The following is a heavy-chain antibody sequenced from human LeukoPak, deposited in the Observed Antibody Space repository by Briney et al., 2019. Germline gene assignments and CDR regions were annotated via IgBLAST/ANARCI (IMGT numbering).Heavy chain of an antibody. D-gene: IGHD2-21*01. CDR1: GFTVSSNY. CDR3: AKEFNRGLPDY. J-gene: IGHJ4*02. Sequence: GGSLRLSCAASGFTVSSNYMSWVRQAPGKGLEWVSVIYSGGSTYYADSVKGRFTISRDNSKNTLYLQMSSLRAEDTAVYYCAKEFNRGLPDYWGQGTLVTVPS. V-gene: IGHV3-53*05. CDR2: IYSGGST.